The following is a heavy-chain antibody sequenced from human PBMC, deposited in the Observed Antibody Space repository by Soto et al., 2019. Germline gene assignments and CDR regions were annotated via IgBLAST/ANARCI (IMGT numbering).Heavy chain of an antibody. CDR2: ISAYNGNT. CDR1: GYTFTSYG. D-gene: IGHD3-22*01. J-gene: IGHJ3*01. CDR3: ARGLNYYDSSGYILLL. V-gene: IGHV1-18*01. Sequence: EASVKVSCKASGYTFTSYGISWVRQAPGQGLEWMGWISAYNGNTNYAQKLQGRVTMTTDTSTSTAYMELRSLRSDDTAVYYCARGLNYYDSSGYILLLWGQGTMVTVSS.